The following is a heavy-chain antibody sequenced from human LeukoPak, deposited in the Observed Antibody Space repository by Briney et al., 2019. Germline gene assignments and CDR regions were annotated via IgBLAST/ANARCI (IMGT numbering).Heavy chain of an antibody. Sequence: SETLSLTCTVSGGSISSSSYYWGWIRQPPGKGLEWIGSIYYSGSTYYNPSLKSRVTISVDTSKNQFSLKLSSVTAADTAVYYCARGYTTYYDFWSGYYTGGTYDYWGQGTLVTVSS. CDR1: GGSISSSSYY. CDR3: ARGYTTYYDFWSGYYTGGTYDY. CDR2: IYYSGST. V-gene: IGHV4-39*01. D-gene: IGHD3-3*01. J-gene: IGHJ4*02.